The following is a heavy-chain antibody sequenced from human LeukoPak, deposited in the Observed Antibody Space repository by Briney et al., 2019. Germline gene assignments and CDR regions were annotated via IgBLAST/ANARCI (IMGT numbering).Heavy chain of an antibody. D-gene: IGHD2-21*01. CDR1: GYSFTDYY. V-gene: IGHV1-2*02. CDR3: ARADRLHGGPYLIGP. Sequence: GASVKVSCKASGYSFTDYYMHWVRRAPGQGLEWMGWINLNNGDIKSAQKFQGRVTMTRDTSITTVYMEVSWLTSDDTAIYYCARADRLHGGPYLIGPWGQGTLVTVSS. J-gene: IGHJ5*02. CDR2: INLNNGDI.